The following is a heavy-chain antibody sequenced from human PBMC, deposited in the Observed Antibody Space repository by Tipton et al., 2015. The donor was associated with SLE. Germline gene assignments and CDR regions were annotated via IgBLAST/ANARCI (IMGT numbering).Heavy chain of an antibody. J-gene: IGHJ4*02. V-gene: IGHV1-2*02. CDR1: GYPFTVYY. CDR3: VRENWFYDF. D-gene: IGHD3-9*01. CDR2: ISPNSGDT. Sequence: QVQLVQSGAEVKKPGASVKVSCEASGYPFTVYYMHWVRQAPGQGLEWMGWISPNSGDTHYAEKFRGRVTMTRDTSISTVYMELSRLTSDDTAIYFCVRENWFYDFWGQGALVTVSS.